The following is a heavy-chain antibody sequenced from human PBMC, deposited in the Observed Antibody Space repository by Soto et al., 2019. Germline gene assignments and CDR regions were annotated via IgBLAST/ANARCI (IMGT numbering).Heavy chain of an antibody. V-gene: IGHV3-21*01. CDR2: ISSSSSYI. CDR1: GFTFSSYS. Sequence: PGGSLRLSCAASGFTFSSYSMNWVRQAPGKGLEWVSSISSSSSYIYYADSVKGRFTISRDNAKNSLYLQMNSLRAEDTAVYYCARDPGYCSGGSCYDDDYWGQGTLVTVSS. J-gene: IGHJ4*02. CDR3: ARDPGYCSGGSCYDDDY. D-gene: IGHD2-15*01.